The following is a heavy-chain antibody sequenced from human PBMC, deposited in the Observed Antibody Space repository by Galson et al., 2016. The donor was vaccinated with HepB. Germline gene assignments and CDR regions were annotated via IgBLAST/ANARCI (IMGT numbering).Heavy chain of an antibody. CDR3: VRLGTAAAVANRRGNIY. D-gene: IGHD6-13*01. CDR1: GDSISNVGRH. Sequence: TLSLTCSVSGDSISNVGRHWGWFRQSPGMGLEYIGSIHSSGTSYYNPSLTSRVTVSADTSRNQFFLSLTSVTAADTAIYYCVRLGTAAAVANRRGNIYWSQGTRVTVSS. J-gene: IGHJ4*02. V-gene: IGHV4-39*01. CDR2: IHSSGTS.